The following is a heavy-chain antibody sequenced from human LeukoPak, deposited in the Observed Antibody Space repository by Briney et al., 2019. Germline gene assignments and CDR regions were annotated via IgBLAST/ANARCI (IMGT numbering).Heavy chain of an antibody. Sequence: GGSLRLSCAVSGFTFSSYGMSWVRQAPGKGLEWVSAISGSGGSTYYADSVKGRFTISRDNSKNTLYLQMNSLRAEDTAVYYCARDSAGKTFDYWGQGTLVTVSS. CDR1: GFTFSSYG. D-gene: IGHD1-26*01. V-gene: IGHV3-23*01. CDR2: ISGSGGST. J-gene: IGHJ4*02. CDR3: ARDSAGKTFDY.